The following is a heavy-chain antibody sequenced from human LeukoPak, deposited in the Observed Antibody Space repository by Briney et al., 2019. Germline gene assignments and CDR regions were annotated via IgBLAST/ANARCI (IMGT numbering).Heavy chain of an antibody. Sequence: GASVKVSCKASGYTFTGYYMHWVRQAPGQGLEWMGWINPNSGGTNYAQKFQGRVTMTRDTSISTAYMELSRLRSDDTAVYYCARDRFTSSMGLFDYWGQGTLVTVSS. CDR3: ARDRFTSSMGLFDY. CDR1: GYTFTGYY. D-gene: IGHD3-10*01. J-gene: IGHJ4*02. V-gene: IGHV1-2*02. CDR2: INPNSGGT.